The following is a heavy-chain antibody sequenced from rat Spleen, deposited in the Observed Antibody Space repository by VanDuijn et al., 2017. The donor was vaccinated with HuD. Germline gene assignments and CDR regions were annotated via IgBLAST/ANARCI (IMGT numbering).Heavy chain of an antibody. J-gene: IGHJ2*01. CDR3: ARPYACYASGYSYYFEY. Sequence: EVQLVESGGGLVQPGRSLKLSCAASGFTFSDYSMAWVRQAPKKGPEWVATIIYDGSGTYYRDSVRGRFTISRDNAESTLYLQMDNVRSEDTATYYCARPYACYASGYSYYFEYWGQGVMVTVSS. CDR1: GFTFSDYS. D-gene: IGHD4-3*01. CDR2: IIYDGSGT. V-gene: IGHV5-17*01.